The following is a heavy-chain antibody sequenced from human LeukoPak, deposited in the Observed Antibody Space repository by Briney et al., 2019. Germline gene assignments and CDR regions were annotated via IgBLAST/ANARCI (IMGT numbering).Heavy chain of an antibody. Sequence: ASVKVSCKASGYTFTSYGISWVRQAPGQGLEWMGRIIPIFGTANYAQKFQGRVTITTDESTSTAYMELSSLRSEDTAVYYCARYRLVAAAPLDYWGQGTLVTVSS. CDR1: GYTFTSYG. CDR2: IIPIFGTA. CDR3: ARYRLVAAAPLDY. J-gene: IGHJ4*02. D-gene: IGHD6-13*01. V-gene: IGHV1-69*05.